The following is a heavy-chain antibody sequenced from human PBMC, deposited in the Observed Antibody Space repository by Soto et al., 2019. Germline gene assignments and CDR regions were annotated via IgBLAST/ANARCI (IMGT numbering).Heavy chain of an antibody. CDR2: IYPGDSDT. D-gene: IGHD3-10*01. V-gene: IGHV5-51*01. J-gene: IGHJ6*02. CDR3: ARQYSYGSGRYYYYYYGMDV. Sequence: PGESLKISCKGSGYSFTSYWIGWVRQMPGKGLEGMGIIYPGDSDTRYSPSFQGQVTISADKSISTAYLQWTSLKASDTAMYYCARQYSYGSGRYYYYYYGMDVWGQGATVTVSS. CDR1: GYSFTSYW.